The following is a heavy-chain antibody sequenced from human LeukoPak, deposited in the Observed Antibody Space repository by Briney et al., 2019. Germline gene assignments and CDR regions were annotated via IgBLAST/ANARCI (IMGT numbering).Heavy chain of an antibody. Sequence: ASVKVSCKASGYTFTSYGISGVRQAPGQGLEWMGWISAYNGNTNYAQKLQGRVTMTTDTSTSTAYMELRSLRSDDTAVYYCARDIAIAVAGDFDYWGQGTLVTVSS. CDR1: GYTFTSYG. CDR2: ISAYNGNT. D-gene: IGHD6-19*01. CDR3: ARDIAIAVAGDFDY. J-gene: IGHJ4*02. V-gene: IGHV1-18*01.